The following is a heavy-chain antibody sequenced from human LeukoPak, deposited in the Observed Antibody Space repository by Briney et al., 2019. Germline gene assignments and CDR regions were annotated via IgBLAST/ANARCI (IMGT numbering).Heavy chain of an antibody. J-gene: IGHJ4*02. D-gene: IGHD3-10*01. Sequence: HTGGSLRLSCAASGFNFSSYGMSWVRQAPGKGLEWVSAISGSGGSTYYADSVKGRFTISRDNSKNTLYLQMNSLRAEDTAVYYCAKEKMSSGSYYYWGQGTLVTVSS. CDR3: AKEKMSSGSYYY. V-gene: IGHV3-23*01. CDR1: GFNFSSYG. CDR2: ISGSGGST.